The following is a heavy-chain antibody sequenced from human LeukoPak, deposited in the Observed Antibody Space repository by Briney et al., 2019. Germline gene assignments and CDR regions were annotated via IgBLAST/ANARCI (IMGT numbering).Heavy chain of an antibody. CDR2: INPSGGST. CDR1: GYTFTSYY. V-gene: IGHV1-46*01. CDR3: ARGIVVVVAATPWYYYYMDV. D-gene: IGHD2-15*01. J-gene: IGHJ6*03. Sequence: ASVKVSCKASGYTFTSYYMHWVRQAPGQGLEWMGIINPSGGSTSYAQKFQGRVTMTRDMSTSTVYMELSSLRSEDTAVYYCARGIVVVVAATPWYYYYMDVWGKGTTVTVSS.